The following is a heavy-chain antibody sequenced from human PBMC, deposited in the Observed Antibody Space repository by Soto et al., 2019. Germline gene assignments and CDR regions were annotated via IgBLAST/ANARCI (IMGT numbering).Heavy chain of an antibody. CDR2: ISSGSTR. D-gene: IGHD3-22*01. CDR3: AREAYDSSGYYRVGAFDI. Sequence: GGSLRLSCAASGFTFSDYYMSWIRQAPGKGLEWVSYISSGSTRYYADSVKGRFTISRDNAKNSLYLQMNSLRAGDTAVYYCAREAYDSSGYYRVGAFDIWGQGTMVTVSS. V-gene: IGHV3-11*01. CDR1: GFTFSDYY. J-gene: IGHJ3*02.